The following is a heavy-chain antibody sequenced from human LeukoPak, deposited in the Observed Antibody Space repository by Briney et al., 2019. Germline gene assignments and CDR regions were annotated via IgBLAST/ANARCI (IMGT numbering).Heavy chain of an antibody. D-gene: IGHD6-13*01. V-gene: IGHV4-59*01. J-gene: IGHJ6*02. CDR2: IYYSGST. Sequence: SETLSLTCTVSGGSISSYYWSWLRQPPGKGLEWIGYIYYSGSTNYNPSLKSRVTISVDTSKNQFSLKRSSVTAADTAVYYCARMDSSSWDDYYYYYGMDVWGQGTTVTVSS. CDR3: ARMDSSSWDDYYYYYGMDV. CDR1: GGSISSYY.